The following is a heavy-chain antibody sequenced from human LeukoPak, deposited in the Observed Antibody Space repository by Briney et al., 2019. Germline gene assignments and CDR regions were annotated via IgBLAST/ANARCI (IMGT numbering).Heavy chain of an antibody. Sequence: SETLSLTCTVSGGSISSYYGSWIRQPAGKGLEWIGRIYTSGSTNYNPSLKSRVSMSVDTSKNQFSLKLTSVTAADTAVYYCARVFHEGGVHNVLDVWGQGTLVTVSS. CDR2: IYTSGST. J-gene: IGHJ3*01. V-gene: IGHV4-4*07. CDR1: GGSISSYY. CDR3: ARVFHEGGVHNVLDV. D-gene: IGHD3-16*01.